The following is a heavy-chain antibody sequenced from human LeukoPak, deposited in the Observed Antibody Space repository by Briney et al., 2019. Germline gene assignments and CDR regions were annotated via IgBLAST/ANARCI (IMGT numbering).Heavy chain of an antibody. J-gene: IGHJ4*02. CDR2: IYYSGST. Sequence: SETLSLTCTVSGGSISSSSYYWGWIRQPPGKGLEWIGSIYYSGSTYYNPSLKSRVTISVDTSKNQFSLKLSSVTAADTAVYYCARQSQGITMVRGVIYYWGRGTLVTVSS. D-gene: IGHD3-10*01. V-gene: IGHV4-39*01. CDR1: GGSISSSSYY. CDR3: ARQSQGITMVRGVIYY.